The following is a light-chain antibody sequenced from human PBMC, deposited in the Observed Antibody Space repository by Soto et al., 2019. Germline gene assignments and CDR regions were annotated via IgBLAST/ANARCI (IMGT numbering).Light chain of an antibody. CDR2: AAS. CDR1: QGITSW. J-gene: IGKJ4*01. CDR3: QQAASSPLI. V-gene: IGKV1-12*01. Sequence: DIQMTQSPSSVSAFVGDRVTITCRASQGITSWLAWYQQKPGKAPELLVYAASSLQSRVPSRFSGSGSGTDFTLTNSSLQPEDSATYYCQQAASSPLIFGGGTKVEIK.